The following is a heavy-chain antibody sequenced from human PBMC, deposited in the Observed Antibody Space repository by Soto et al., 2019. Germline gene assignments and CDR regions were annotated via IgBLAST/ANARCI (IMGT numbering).Heavy chain of an antibody. J-gene: IGHJ5*02. CDR2: ISGSGGST. D-gene: IGHD6-19*01. CDR3: AKGPSSGWYYNWFDP. Sequence: VQLVESGGGVVQPGRSLRLSCAASGITFSSSTMHWVRQSPGKGLEWVSAISGSGGSTYYADSVKGRFTISRDNSKNTLYLQMNSLRAEDTAVYYCAKGPSSGWYYNWFDPWGQGTLVTVSS. V-gene: IGHV3-23*04. CDR1: GITFSSST.